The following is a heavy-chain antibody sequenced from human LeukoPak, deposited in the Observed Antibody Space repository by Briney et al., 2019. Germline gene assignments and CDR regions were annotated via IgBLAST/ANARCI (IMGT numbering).Heavy chain of an antibody. D-gene: IGHD6-6*01. CDR3: ARAFSSSSFYFNY. J-gene: IGHJ4*02. CDR2: IYHSGST. V-gene: IGHV4-59*01. Sequence: SESLSLTCTVSVDSISTYYWNWIRQPPGKGREWIGYIYHSGSTNYNPSLKSRVTISVDTSKNQFSLKRSSVTAADTAVYYCARAFSSSSFYFNYWGQGTLVTVSS. CDR1: VDSISTYY.